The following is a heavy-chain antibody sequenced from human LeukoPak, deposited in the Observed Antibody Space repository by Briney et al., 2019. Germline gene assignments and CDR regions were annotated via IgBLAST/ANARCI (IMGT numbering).Heavy chain of an antibody. J-gene: IGHJ4*02. CDR3: ARDRVMITFGGVIAPEGTFDY. D-gene: IGHD3-16*02. CDR1: GVSISSGSYY. Sequence: SETLSLTCTVSGVSISSGSYYWSWIRQPAGKGLEWIGRIYTSGSTNYNPSLKSRVTISVDTSKNQFSLKLSSVTAADTAVYYCARDRVMITFGGVIAPEGTFDYWGQGTLVTVSS. CDR2: IYTSGST. V-gene: IGHV4-61*02.